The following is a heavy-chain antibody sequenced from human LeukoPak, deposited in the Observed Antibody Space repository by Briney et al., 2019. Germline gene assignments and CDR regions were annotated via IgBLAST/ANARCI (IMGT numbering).Heavy chain of an antibody. V-gene: IGHV3-9*01. Sequence: GGSLRLSCAASGFRFDDCDMHWVRRVPGKGLERVSSISWNSAAMGYADSVKGRFTISRDNANNSLYLHMSSMRQDDTAVYYCVKDRNYYGSGSAYFDYWGQGTLVTVSS. J-gene: IGHJ4*02. D-gene: IGHD3-10*01. CDR3: VKDRNYYGSGSAYFDY. CDR2: ISWNSAAM. CDR1: GFRFDDCD.